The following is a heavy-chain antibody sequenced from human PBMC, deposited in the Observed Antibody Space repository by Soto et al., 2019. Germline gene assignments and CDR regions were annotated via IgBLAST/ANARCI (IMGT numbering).Heavy chain of an antibody. V-gene: IGHV1-69*01. CDR2: IIPIFGTE. D-gene: IGHD2-2*01. Sequence: QVQLVQSGAEVKKPGSSVKVSCNVSGGTFSSHSINWVRQAPGQGPEWMGGIIPIFGTENYAQKFQGRVTITADESTSTAYMELSSLTSEDTALYYCSTSDYCSTTRCYYYYGLDVWGQGTTVIVSS. J-gene: IGHJ6*02. CDR1: GGTFSSHS. CDR3: STSDYCSTTRCYYYYGLDV.